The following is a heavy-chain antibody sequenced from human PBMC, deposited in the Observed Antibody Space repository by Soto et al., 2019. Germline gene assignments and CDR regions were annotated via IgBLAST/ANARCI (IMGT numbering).Heavy chain of an antibody. J-gene: IGHJ4*02. V-gene: IGHV1-18*01. CDR3: XXXXXXIXY. Sequence: QVQLVQSGAEVKKPGASVKVSCKASGYTFTSYGISWVRQAPGQGLEWMGWISAYNGNTNYAQKLQGRVTMTTDTSTSTAYMELRSLRSXXXXXXXXXXXXXXIXYWGQGTLVTVSS. CDR2: ISAYNGNT. CDR1: GYTFTSYG.